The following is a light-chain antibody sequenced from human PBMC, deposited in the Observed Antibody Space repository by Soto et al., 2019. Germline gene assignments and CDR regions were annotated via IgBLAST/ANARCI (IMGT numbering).Light chain of an antibody. J-gene: IGKJ5*01. CDR2: GAS. Sequence: EIVLTQSPGTLSLSPGERATLSCRASQSVSSSHLAWYQQKPGQAPRLLISGASSRATGIPDRFTGSGSGTDFTLTISRLEPEDFAVYYCQQYGSSPITFGQGTRLEIK. CDR3: QQYGSSPIT. V-gene: IGKV3-20*01. CDR1: QSVSSSH.